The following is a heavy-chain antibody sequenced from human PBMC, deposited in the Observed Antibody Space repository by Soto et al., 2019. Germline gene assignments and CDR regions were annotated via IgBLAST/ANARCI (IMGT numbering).Heavy chain of an antibody. V-gene: IGHV4-31*03. CDR1: GGSISSGGYY. CDR2: IYYSGST. Sequence: SETLSLTCTVSGGSISSGGYYWSWIRQHPGKGLEWIGYIYYSGSTYYNPSLKSRVTISVDTSKNQFSLKLSPVTAADTAVYYCARVPSKDILTGYKVYYFDYWGQGTLVTVSS. J-gene: IGHJ4*02. CDR3: ARVPSKDILTGYKVYYFDY. D-gene: IGHD3-9*01.